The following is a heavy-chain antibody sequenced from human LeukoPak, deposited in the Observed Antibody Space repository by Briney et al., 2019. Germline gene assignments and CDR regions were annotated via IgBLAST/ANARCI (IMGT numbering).Heavy chain of an antibody. Sequence: GGSLRLSCAASGFTFSSYAMHWVSQAPGKGLEYVSVISSNGGSTYYANSVKGRFTISRDNSKNTLNLQMGSLRADDMAVYYCARESQTGVDYWGQGTLVTVSS. J-gene: IGHJ4*02. CDR3: ARESQTGVDY. D-gene: IGHD7-27*01. CDR1: GFTFSSYA. CDR2: ISSNGGST. V-gene: IGHV3-64*01.